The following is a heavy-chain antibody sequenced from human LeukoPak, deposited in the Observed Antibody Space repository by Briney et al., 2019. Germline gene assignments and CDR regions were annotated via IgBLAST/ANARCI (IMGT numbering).Heavy chain of an antibody. CDR2: ISSSGSTI. J-gene: IGHJ5*02. Sequence: PGGSLRLSCAASGFTFSSYEMNWVRQAPGKGLEWVSYISSSGSTIYYADSLKGRFTISRDNAKNSLYLQMNGLRAEDTAAYYCARGATDTTRWFDPWGQGTLVIVSS. CDR1: GFTFSSYE. D-gene: IGHD1-7*01. CDR3: ARGATDTTRWFDP. V-gene: IGHV3-48*03.